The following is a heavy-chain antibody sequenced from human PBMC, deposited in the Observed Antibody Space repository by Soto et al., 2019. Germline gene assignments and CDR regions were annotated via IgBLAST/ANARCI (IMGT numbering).Heavy chain of an antibody. CDR1: DGSFSVYY. Sequence: SETLSLTCAIYDGSFSVYYWIWIRQSPGEGLEWIGEINHSGSTNYNPSLKSRVTMSVDASKNQFSLKLSSVTAADTAVYYCARQLRWELLSYYYYGMDVWGQGTTVTVSS. CDR2: INHSGST. D-gene: IGHD1-26*01. J-gene: IGHJ6*02. V-gene: IGHV4-34*01. CDR3: ARQLRWELLSYYYYGMDV.